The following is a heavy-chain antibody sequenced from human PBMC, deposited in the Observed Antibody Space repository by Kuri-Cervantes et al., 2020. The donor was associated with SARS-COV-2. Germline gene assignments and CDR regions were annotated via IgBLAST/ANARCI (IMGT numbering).Heavy chain of an antibody. CDR3: ARHIIAARPLVDY. CDR2: IYYSGST. J-gene: IGHJ4*02. V-gene: IGHV4-61*01. CDR1: GGSVSSGSYY. D-gene: IGHD6-6*01. Sequence: GSLRLSCTVSGGSVSSGSYYWNWIRQPPGKGLEWIGYIYYSGSTNYNPSLKSRVTISVDTSKNQFSLKLSSVTAADTAVYYCARHIIAARPLVDYWGQGTLVTVSS.